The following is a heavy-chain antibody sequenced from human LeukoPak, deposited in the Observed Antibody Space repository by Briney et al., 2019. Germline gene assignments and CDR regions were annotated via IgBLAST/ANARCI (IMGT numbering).Heavy chain of an antibody. CDR2: ISLSSNTI. Sequence: PGGSLRLSCAASGFTFSDYTMNWVRQAPGKGLEWVSYISLSSNTIYYADSVKGRFTISRDNAKNSLYLRMNSLRAEDTALYYCARGPPLFDPWGQGTLVTVSS. CDR1: GFTFSDYT. J-gene: IGHJ5*02. V-gene: IGHV3-48*04. CDR3: ARGPPLFDP.